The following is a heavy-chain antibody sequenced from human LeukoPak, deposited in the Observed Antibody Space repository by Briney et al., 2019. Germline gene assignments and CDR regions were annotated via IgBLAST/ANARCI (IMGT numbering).Heavy chain of an antibody. V-gene: IGHV3-7*01. CDR3: ATDAVGDSWSDY. CDR2: IKQDGSQT. CDR1: GFSFSSYW. Sequence: AGGSLRLSCLASGFSFSSYWMNWVRQAQGKGPEWLANIKQDGSQTYYVDSVKGRFTISRDNAKNSLYLQMNSLRAGDTAVYYCATDAVGDSWSDYWGQGTLVTVSS. J-gene: IGHJ4*02. D-gene: IGHD6-13*01.